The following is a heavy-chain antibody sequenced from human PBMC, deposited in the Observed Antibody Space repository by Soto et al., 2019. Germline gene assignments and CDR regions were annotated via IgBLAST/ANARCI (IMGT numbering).Heavy chain of an antibody. J-gene: IGHJ6*02. D-gene: IGHD3-3*01. Sequence: QVQLQESGPGLVKPSQTLSLTCTVSGGSISSGDYYWSWIRQPPGKGLEWIGYIYYSGSTYYNPSLKSRVTISVDTSKNQFSLKLSSVTAADTAVYYCARGDPGYDFWSGYAPHYYYYYGMDVWGQGTTVTVSS. CDR2: IYYSGST. CDR3: ARGDPGYDFWSGYAPHYYYYYGMDV. V-gene: IGHV4-30-4*01. CDR1: GGSISSGDYY.